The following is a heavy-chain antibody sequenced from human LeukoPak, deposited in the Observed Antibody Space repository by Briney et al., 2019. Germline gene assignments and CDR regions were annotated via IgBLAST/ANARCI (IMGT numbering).Heavy chain of an antibody. CDR2: INHSGST. CDR3: ARSDDYGDYLVDY. J-gene: IGHJ4*02. CDR1: GGSFSGYY. V-gene: IGHV4-34*01. Sequence: SETLSLTCAVYGGSFSGYYWSWIRQPPGKGLEWIGEINHSGSTNYNPSLKSRVTISVDTSKNQFSLKLSSVTAADTAVYYCARSDDYGDYLVDYWGQGTLVTVSS. D-gene: IGHD4-17*01.